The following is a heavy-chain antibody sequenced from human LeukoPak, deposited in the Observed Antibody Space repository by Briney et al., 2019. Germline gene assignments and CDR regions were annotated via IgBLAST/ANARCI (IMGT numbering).Heavy chain of an antibody. V-gene: IGHV3-53*01. CDR1: GFTVSSNY. J-gene: IGHJ4*02. D-gene: IGHD5-24*01. CDR3: AVERDGYNYDY. Sequence: GGSLRLSCAASGFTVSSNYMSWVRQAPGKGLEWVSVIYSGGSTYYADSVKGRFTISRDNSKNTLYLQMNSLRAEDTAVYYCAVERDGYNYDYWGQGTLVTVSS. CDR2: IYSGGST.